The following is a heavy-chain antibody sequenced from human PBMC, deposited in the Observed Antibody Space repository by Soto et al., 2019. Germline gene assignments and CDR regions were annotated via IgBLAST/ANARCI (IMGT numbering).Heavy chain of an antibody. CDR3: ALENPRGGGDYYYGMDV. V-gene: IGHV1-69*12. J-gene: IGHJ6*02. Sequence: QVQLVQSGAEVKKPGSSVKVSCKASGGTFSSYAISWVRQAPGQGLEWMGGIIPIFGTANYAQKFQGRVTITADESTSTAYMELSSLRSEDTAVDYCALENPRGGGDYYYGMDVWGQGTTVTVSS. CDR1: GGTFSSYA. D-gene: IGHD3-16*01. CDR2: IIPIFGTA.